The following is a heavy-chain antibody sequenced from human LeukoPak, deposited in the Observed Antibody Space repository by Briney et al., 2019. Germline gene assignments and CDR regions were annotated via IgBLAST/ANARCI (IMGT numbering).Heavy chain of an antibody. Sequence: SETLSLTCTVSGGSISSGSYYWSWIRQPAGRGLEWIGRIYTSRSTNYNPSLKSRVTISVDTSKNQFSLKLSSVTAADTAVYYCARGAVLRFLEWLRNWFDPWGQGTLVTVSS. CDR1: GGSISSGSYY. CDR3: ARGAVLRFLEWLRNWFDP. J-gene: IGHJ5*02. CDR2: IYTSRST. D-gene: IGHD3-3*01. V-gene: IGHV4-61*02.